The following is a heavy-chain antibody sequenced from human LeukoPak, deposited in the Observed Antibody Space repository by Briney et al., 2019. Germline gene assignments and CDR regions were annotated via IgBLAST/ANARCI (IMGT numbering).Heavy chain of an antibody. J-gene: IGHJ6*02. V-gene: IGHV1-69*04. CDR2: IIPILGIA. CDR1: GGTFSSYA. D-gene: IGHD6-19*01. Sequence: VASVKVSCKASGGTFSSYAISWVRQAPGQGLEWMGRIIPILGIANYAQKFQGRVTITADKSTSTAYMELSSLRSEDTAVYYCARGEAVAGYYYYGMDVWGQGTTVTVSS. CDR3: ARGEAVAGYYYYGMDV.